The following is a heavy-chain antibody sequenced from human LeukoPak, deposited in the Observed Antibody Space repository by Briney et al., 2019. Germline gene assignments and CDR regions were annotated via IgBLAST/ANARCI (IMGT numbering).Heavy chain of an antibody. CDR1: GESFSGHY. J-gene: IGHJ4*02. Sequence: SETLCLTSAVYGESFSGHYWSWIRQPPGKGPEWIGEVNHSGATTYTPSLKSRVTNSVDTSKNQFALNLRSVTAADTATYYCARGPGVMTAVTIYYFDYWGQGTLVTVSS. CDR2: VNHSGAT. V-gene: IGHV4-34*01. D-gene: IGHD3-3*01. CDR3: ARGPGVMTAVTIYYFDY.